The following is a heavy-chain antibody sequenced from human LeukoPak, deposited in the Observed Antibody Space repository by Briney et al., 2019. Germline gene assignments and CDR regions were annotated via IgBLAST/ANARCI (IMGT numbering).Heavy chain of an antibody. J-gene: IGHJ6*03. CDR3: AREGHYYYDSSGYYSSYYYYYMDV. CDR2: IYTSGST. V-gene: IGHV4-61*02. CDR1: GGSISSGSYY. D-gene: IGHD3-22*01. Sequence: SRTLSLTCTVSGGSISSGSYYWSWIRQPAGKGLEWIGRIYTSGSTSYNPSLKSRVTISVDTSKNQFSLKLSSVTAADTAVYYCAREGHYYYDSSGYYSSYYYYYMDVWGKGTTVTVSS.